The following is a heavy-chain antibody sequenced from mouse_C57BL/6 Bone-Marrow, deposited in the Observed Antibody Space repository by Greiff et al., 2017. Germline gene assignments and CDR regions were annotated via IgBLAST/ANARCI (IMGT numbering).Heavy chain of an antibody. CDR2: INPNYGNT. J-gene: IGHJ3*01. CDR3: ASHYDYDGVAY. CDR1: GYSFTDYN. Sequence: EVQLQQSGPELVKPGASVQISCKASGYSFTDYNMNWVKQSNGKSLEWIGVINPNYGNTKYNQKFKGKATLTVDQSSRTAYMQLTSLTSEDSSVYYCASHYDYDGVAYWGQGTLVTVSA. V-gene: IGHV1-39*01. D-gene: IGHD2-4*01.